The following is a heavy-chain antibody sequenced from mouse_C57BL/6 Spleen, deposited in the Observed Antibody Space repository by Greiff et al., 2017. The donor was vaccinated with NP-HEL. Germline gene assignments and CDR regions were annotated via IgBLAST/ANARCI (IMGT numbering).Heavy chain of an antibody. J-gene: IGHJ3*01. CDR2: INPGSGGT. V-gene: IGHV1-54*01. Sequence: QVQLQQSGAELVRPGTSVKVSCKASGYAFTNYLIEWVKQRPGQGLEWIGVINPGSGGTNYNEKFKGKATLTADKSSSTAYMQLSSLTSEDSAVYFCARSYYDYGEGFAYWGQGTLVTVSA. CDR3: ARSYYDYGEGFAY. D-gene: IGHD2-4*01. CDR1: GYAFTNYL.